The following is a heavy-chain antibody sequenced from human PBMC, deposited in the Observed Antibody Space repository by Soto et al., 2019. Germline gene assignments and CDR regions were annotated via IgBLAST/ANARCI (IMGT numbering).Heavy chain of an antibody. CDR2: IYSGGST. J-gene: IGHJ6*02. CDR3: ARDGWVRGGNVTNYYGLDV. V-gene: IGHV3-53*04. Sequence: GGSLRLSCAASGFTVSTNHMSWVRQAPGKGLEWVSVIYSGGSTNYADSVKGRLTISRHNLKNTMYLEMTSVRPDDTAVYYCARDGWVRGGNVTNYYGLDVWGQGTTVTVSS. D-gene: IGHD1-26*01. CDR1: GFTVSTNH.